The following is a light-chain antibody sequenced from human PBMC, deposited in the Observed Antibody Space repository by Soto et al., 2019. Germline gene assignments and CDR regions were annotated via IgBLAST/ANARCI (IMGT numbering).Light chain of an antibody. Sequence: EIVLTQSPATLSLSPGEIATLSCRASQSVSNYLAWYQQKPGQAPRLLMYDASNRAPGIPARFSGSGSGTDFDITIAGLAPEDLAVYYCQQGNDWPLTVGRGTKVDIK. CDR3: QQGNDWPLT. J-gene: IGKJ3*01. CDR1: QSVSNY. CDR2: DAS. V-gene: IGKV3-11*01.